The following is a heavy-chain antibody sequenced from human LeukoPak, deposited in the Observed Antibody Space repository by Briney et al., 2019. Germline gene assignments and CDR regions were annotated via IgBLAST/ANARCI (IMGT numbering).Heavy chain of an antibody. Sequence: GASVKVSCKASGFTFADSAMQWVRQARGQRLEWIGWIVVGSGNTKYAQKFQERVTITRDMSTSTAYMELSSLRSEDTAVYYCAAAGYCSSTSCYSRNYYFYYMDVWGKGTTVTVSS. CDR3: AAAGYCSSTSCYSRNYYFYYMDV. CDR2: IVVGSGNT. D-gene: IGHD2-2*02. J-gene: IGHJ6*03. CDR1: GFTFADSA. V-gene: IGHV1-58*02.